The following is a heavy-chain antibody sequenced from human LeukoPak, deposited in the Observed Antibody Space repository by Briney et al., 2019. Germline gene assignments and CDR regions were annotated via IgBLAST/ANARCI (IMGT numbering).Heavy chain of an antibody. J-gene: IGHJ4*02. CDR1: GGSFSGYY. CDR2: INHSGST. CDR3: ASFRASPYYFDY. Sequence: SETLSLTCAVYGGSFSGYYWSWIRQPPGKGLEWIGEINHSGSTNYNPSLKSRVTISVDTSKNQFSLKLSSVTAADTAVYYCASFRASPYYFDYWGQGTLVTVSS. V-gene: IGHV4-34*01.